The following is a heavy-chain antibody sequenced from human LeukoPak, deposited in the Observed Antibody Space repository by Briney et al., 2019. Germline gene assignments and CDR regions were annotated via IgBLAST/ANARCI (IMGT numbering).Heavy chain of an antibody. J-gene: IGHJ4*02. CDR3: ARNLARTGDFDY. V-gene: IGHV1-8*01. CDR2: MNPNSGTT. CDR1: GYRFINYD. Sequence: ASVKASCKASGYRFINYDINWVRQATGRGLEWLGWMNPNSGTTGYAQNFQDRVSMTRDTSIGTAYMELSNLGSEGTAVYYCARNLARTGDFDYWGQGTLVTVSS. D-gene: IGHD5-12*01.